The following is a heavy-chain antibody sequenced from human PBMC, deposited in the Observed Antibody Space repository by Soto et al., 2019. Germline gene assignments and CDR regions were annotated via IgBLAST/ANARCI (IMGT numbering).Heavy chain of an antibody. CDR3: ARHRYGYGLDV. CDR1: GASISNSDYY. CDR2: IFYNENT. Sequence: QLQLQEPGPGLLKPSETLSLTCTVSGASISNSDYYWGWIRQPPGKGLEWIGSIFYNENTYFSPSLKSRLTISRDTSKSQFSLKLSSVTAADTAVYYCARHRYGYGLDVWGQGTTVTVSS. J-gene: IGHJ6*02. D-gene: IGHD3-9*01. V-gene: IGHV4-39*01.